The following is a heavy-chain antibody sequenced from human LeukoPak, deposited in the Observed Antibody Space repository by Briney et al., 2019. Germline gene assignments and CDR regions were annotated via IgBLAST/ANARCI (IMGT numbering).Heavy chain of an antibody. J-gene: IGHJ4*02. V-gene: IGHV4-4*07. D-gene: IGHD3-22*01. CDR3: ARDDTYFYDSSGHGFDF. Sequence: SETLSLTCTVSGGSISSYYWSWIRQPAGTALEWIGRIYTSGTITYNPSLKSRVTMSVDTSKNQFSLKLSSVTAADTALYFCARDDTYFYDSSGHGFDFWGQGTLVTVSS. CDR2: IYTSGTI. CDR1: GGSISSYY.